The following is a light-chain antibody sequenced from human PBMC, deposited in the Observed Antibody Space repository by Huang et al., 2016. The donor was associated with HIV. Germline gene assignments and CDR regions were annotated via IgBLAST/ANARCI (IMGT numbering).Light chain of an antibody. CDR3: QQRSNWPPALT. J-gene: IGKJ4*01. Sequence: EIVLTQSPATMSLSPGERATLSCRASQSVSSYLAWYQQKPGQAPRHLIYDASNRATGIPARFSGSGSGTDFTLTSSSLDPEDFAVYYCQQRSNWPPALTFGGGTKVEIK. CDR1: QSVSSY. CDR2: DAS. V-gene: IGKV3-11*01.